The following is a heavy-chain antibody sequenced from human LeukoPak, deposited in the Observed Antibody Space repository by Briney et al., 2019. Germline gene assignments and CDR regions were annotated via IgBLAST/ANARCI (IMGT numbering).Heavy chain of an antibody. CDR1: GFTFRTSS. CDR3: ARGTGRFYYYGMDV. D-gene: IGHD2-8*02. V-gene: IGHV3-21*01. Sequence: GGSLRLSCAASGFTFRTSSMSWVRQAPGMGLEWVSSITSSGNYIYYADSVKGRFTISRDNAKNSLYLQMNSLRAEDTAVYYCARGTGRFYYYGMDVWGQGTTVTVSS. J-gene: IGHJ6*02. CDR2: ITSSGNYI.